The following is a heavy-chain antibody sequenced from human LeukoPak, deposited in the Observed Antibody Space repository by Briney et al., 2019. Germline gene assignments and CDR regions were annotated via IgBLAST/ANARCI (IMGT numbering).Heavy chain of an antibody. CDR1: GFTFDEYG. V-gene: IGHV3-20*01. Sequence: GGSLRLSCAVSGFTFDEYGMSWVRQVPGKGLEWVSGINRNGGIRGHADSVKGRFTISRDNAKNFLYLQMDSLRAEDTAFYHCARVSPNTVTTLQYFDYWGQGTLVTVSS. CDR2: INRNGGIR. CDR3: ARVSPNTVTTLQYFDY. D-gene: IGHD4-17*01. J-gene: IGHJ4*02.